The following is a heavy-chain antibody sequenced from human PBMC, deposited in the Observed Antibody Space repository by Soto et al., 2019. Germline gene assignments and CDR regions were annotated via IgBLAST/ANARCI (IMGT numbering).Heavy chain of an antibody. Sequence: SETLSLTCSVSGDSITTNGYYWGWIRQPPGKGLQWIGNVYWTGSTFSHPSLTSRVFISADTSKNEFSLRLTSVTAADTAVYFCARSHYTYGLLIDYWGPGTLVTVSS. CDR1: GDSITTNGYY. D-gene: IGHD2-8*01. V-gene: IGHV4-39*01. CDR2: VYWTGST. CDR3: ARSHYTYGLLIDY. J-gene: IGHJ4*02.